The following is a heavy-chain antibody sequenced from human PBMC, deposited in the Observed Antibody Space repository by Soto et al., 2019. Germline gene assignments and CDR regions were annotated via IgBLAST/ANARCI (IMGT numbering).Heavy chain of an antibody. CDR2: ISAYNGHT. Sequence: ASVKVSCKASGYTFTSYGISWVRQAPGQGLEWMGWISAYNGHTNYGQKLQGRVTMNTETSTRTAYMELRSLRSDDTAVYYCAGGGYSGEPWFDPWGQGTLVTVSS. CDR3: AGGGYSGEPWFDP. CDR1: GYTFTSYG. D-gene: IGHD1-26*01. V-gene: IGHV1-18*01. J-gene: IGHJ5*02.